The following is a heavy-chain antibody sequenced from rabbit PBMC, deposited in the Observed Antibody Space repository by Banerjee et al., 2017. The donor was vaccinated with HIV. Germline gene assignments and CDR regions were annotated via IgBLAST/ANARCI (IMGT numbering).Heavy chain of an antibody. Sequence: QQQLEESGGGLVKPEGSLTLSCKASGIDFSRCGISWVRQAPGKGLEWIACINSNTGNTVYASWAKGPFTISKTSSTTVTLQMTSLTAADTATYFCARVDYAGYVYAGEYYFNLWGQGTLVTVS. CDR3: ARVDYAGYVYAGEYYFNL. V-gene: IGHV1S45*01. D-gene: IGHD6-1*01. J-gene: IGHJ4*01. CDR1: GIDFSRCG. CDR2: INSNTGNT.